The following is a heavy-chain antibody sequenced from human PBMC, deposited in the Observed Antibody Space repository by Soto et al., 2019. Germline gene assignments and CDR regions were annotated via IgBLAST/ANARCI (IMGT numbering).Heavy chain of an antibody. CDR2: IIPIFGTA. CDR3: ARVGDFWSGYYTNWYFDL. CDR1: GGTFSSYA. Sequence: QVQLVQSGAEVKKPGSSVKVSCKASGGTFSSYAISWVRQAPGQGLEWMGGIIPIFGTANYAQKFQGRVTITADKYTSTACMELSSLRSEDTAVYYCARVGDFWSGYYTNWYFDLWGRGTLVTVSS. V-gene: IGHV1-69*06. J-gene: IGHJ2*01. D-gene: IGHD3-3*01.